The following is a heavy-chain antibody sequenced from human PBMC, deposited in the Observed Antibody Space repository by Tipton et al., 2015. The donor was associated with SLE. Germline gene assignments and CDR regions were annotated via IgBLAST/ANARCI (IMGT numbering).Heavy chain of an antibody. V-gene: IGHV1-69*01. CDR2: IIPIFGTA. CDR1: GGTFSSYA. J-gene: IGHJ5*02. CDR3: ARQTPLTHYGSGSWVNWFAP. D-gene: IGHD3-10*01. Sequence: QLVQSGPEVKKPGSSVKVSCKASGGTFSSYAISWVRQAPGQGLEWMGGIIPIFGTANYAQKFQGRVTITADESTSTAYMELSSLRSEDTAVYYCARQTPLTHYGSGSWVNWFAPWGQGTLVTVSS.